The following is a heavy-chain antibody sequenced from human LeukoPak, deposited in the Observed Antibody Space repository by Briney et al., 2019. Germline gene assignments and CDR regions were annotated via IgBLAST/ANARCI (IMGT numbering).Heavy chain of an antibody. CDR3: ARDGRGSHNDF. D-gene: IGHD2-15*01. J-gene: IGHJ4*02. CDR2: IRGDGGHT. Sequence: GGSLRLSCVTSGFTFTNHWMSWVRQAPGKGLEWVANIRGDGGHTNYVDSVKGGFTIYREKGKKSLFLQMDGLRVDDTAVYFCARDGRGSHNDFWGQGTLITVSS. V-gene: IGHV3-7*01. CDR1: GFTFTNHW.